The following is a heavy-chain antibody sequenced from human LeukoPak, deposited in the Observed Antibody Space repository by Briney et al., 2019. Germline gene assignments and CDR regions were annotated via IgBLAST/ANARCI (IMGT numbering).Heavy chain of an antibody. V-gene: IGHV3-7*01. J-gene: IGHJ4*02. CDR1: GFSFSRYW. D-gene: IGHD3-22*01. Sequence: GGSLRLSCAASGFSFSRYWMSWVRQAPGKGLEWVANINEDGSEKNYVDSVKGRFTISRDNAKNSLYLQMNSLRAEDTAVYYCARKDSSPRTFDYWGQGTLVTVSS. CDR2: INEDGSEK. CDR3: ARKDSSPRTFDY.